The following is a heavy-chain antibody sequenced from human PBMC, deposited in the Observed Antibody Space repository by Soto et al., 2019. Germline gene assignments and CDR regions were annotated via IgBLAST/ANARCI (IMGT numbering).Heavy chain of an antibody. Sequence: EVQLLESGGGLVQPGGSLRLSCAASGFSFRTYAMSWVRQAPGKGLEWVSGIPGSGGTTYYADSVKGRFTISRDNSKNTLYLQVNSPRAEDTAVYYCARKAFIGTATSYFDYWGQGILVTVSS. D-gene: IGHD2-15*01. CDR1: GFSFRTYA. CDR3: ARKAFIGTATSYFDY. V-gene: IGHV3-23*01. J-gene: IGHJ4*02. CDR2: IPGSGGTT.